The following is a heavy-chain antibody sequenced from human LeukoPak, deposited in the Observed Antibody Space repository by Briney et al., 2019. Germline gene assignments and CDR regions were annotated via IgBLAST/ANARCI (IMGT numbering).Heavy chain of an antibody. V-gene: IGHV1-2*02. J-gene: IGHJ6*02. CDR2: INPNSGGT. CDR3: AGRLRGNYYYYYGMDV. D-gene: IGHD4-17*01. CDR1: GYTFTGYY. Sequence: ASMKVSCKASGYTFTGYYMHWVRQAPGQGLEWMGWINPNSGGTNYAQKFQGRVTMTRDTSISTAYMELSRLRSDDTAVYYCAGRLRGNYYYYYGMDVWGQGTTVTVSS.